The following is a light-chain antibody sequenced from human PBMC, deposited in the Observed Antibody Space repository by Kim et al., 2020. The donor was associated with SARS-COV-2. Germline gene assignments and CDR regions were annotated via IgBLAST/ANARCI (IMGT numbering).Light chain of an antibody. V-gene: IGKV3-20*01. CDR1: QSVSGSY. CDR2: GAS. CDR3: QQYGNSPIT. Sequence: EIVLTQSPGTLSLSPGERATLSCRASQSVSGSYLAWYQQKPGQAPRLLIYGASNRATGIPDRFSGGGSGTAFTLTISRLEPEDFAMYYCQQYGNSPITFGQGTRLEIK. J-gene: IGKJ5*01.